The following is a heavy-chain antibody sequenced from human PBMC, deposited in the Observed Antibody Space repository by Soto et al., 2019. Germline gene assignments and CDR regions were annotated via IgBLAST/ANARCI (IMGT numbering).Heavy chain of an antibody. CDR1: GDSVSSNSAA. V-gene: IGHV6-1*01. D-gene: IGHD1-26*01. CDR2: TYYRSKWYN. J-gene: IGHJ6*02. Sequence: SQTLSLPCAISGDSVSSNSAAWNWIRQSPSRGLEWLGRTYYRSKWYNDYAVSVKSRITINPDTSKNQFSLQMNSLRAEDTAVYYCVRDLTSCTSARCYSYYYGMDVWGQGTTVTVSS. CDR3: VRDLTSCTSARCYSYYYGMDV.